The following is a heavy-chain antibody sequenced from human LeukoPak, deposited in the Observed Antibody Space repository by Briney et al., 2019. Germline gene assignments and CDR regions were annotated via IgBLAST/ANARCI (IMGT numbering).Heavy chain of an antibody. CDR2: IIPILGIA. J-gene: IGHJ6*02. CDR1: GGSFSSYA. V-gene: IGHV1-69*04. CDR3: ATRRDYYGMDV. Sequence: ASVKVSCKASGGSFSSYAISWVRQAPGHGLEWMGRIIPILGIANYAQKFQGRVTITADKSTSTAYMELSSLRSEDTAVYYCATRRDYYGMDVWGQGTTVTVSS.